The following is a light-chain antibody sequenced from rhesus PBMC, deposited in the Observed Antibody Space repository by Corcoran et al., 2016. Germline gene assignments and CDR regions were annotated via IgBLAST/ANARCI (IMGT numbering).Light chain of an antibody. CDR1: QGISSY. V-gene: IGKV1-37*01. CDR2: YTA. Sequence: DIQMTQSPSSLSASVGDTVTITCRARQGISSYLAWYQQKPGKAPKPLIEYTANWESGVPSRFSGSGSGTEFTLTISSLQPEDFATYYCQHYNRAPLTFGGGTKVEIK. CDR3: QHYNRAPLT. J-gene: IGKJ4*01.